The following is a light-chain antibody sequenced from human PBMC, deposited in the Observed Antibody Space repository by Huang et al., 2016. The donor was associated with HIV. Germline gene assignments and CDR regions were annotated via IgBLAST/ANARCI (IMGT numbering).Light chain of an antibody. CDR2: GAS. CDR1: QSVSSN. J-gene: IGKJ1*01. CDR3: QQYNNWRT. V-gene: IGKV3-15*01. Sequence: EIVMTQSPATLSVSPGERATLSCRASQSVSSNLAWYQQKPGQAPRRLIYGASTRVTGSPARLSGSGSGTEFTLTISSLQSEDFAVYYCQQYNNWRTFGQGTKVEIK.